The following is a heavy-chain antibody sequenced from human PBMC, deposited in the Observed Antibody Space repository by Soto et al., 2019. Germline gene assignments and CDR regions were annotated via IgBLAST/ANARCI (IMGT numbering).Heavy chain of an antibody. CDR3: ARDGYLKTIFGVVAPGYYYGMDV. D-gene: IGHD3-3*01. Sequence: HPGGSLRLSCAASGFTFSSYEMNWVRQAPGKGLEWVSYISSSGSTIYYADSVKGRFTISRDNAKNSLYLQMNSLRAEDTAVYYCARDGYLKTIFGVVAPGYYYGMDVWGQGTTVTVSS. V-gene: IGHV3-48*03. J-gene: IGHJ6*02. CDR1: GFTFSSYE. CDR2: ISSSGSTI.